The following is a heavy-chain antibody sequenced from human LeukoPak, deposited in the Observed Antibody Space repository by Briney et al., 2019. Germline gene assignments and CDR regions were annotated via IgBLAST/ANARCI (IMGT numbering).Heavy chain of an antibody. Sequence: AASVKVSCKASGYTFTSYGISWVRQAPGQGLEWMGWISAYNGNTNYAQKLQGRVTMTTDTSTSTAYMELRSLRSDDTAVYYCARGGWRTSQNIGGRDYWGQGTLVTVSS. CDR2: ISAYNGNT. D-gene: IGHD1-14*01. CDR1: GYTFTSYG. V-gene: IGHV1-18*01. J-gene: IGHJ4*02. CDR3: ARGGWRTSQNIGGRDY.